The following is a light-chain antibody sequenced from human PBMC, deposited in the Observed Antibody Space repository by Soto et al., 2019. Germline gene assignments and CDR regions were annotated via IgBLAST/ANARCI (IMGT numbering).Light chain of an antibody. CDR3: QQSHNTLPIT. V-gene: IGKV1-39*01. CDR2: AAS. CDR1: QSIATY. J-gene: IGKJ5*01. Sequence: DIQMTQSPSSLSASVGDRVTITCRASQSIATYLNWYHQKPGKAPKLLIYAASSLQSGVPSRFSGNGSGTDFTLTISSLQPEDFATYYCQQSHNTLPITFGQGTRLEIK.